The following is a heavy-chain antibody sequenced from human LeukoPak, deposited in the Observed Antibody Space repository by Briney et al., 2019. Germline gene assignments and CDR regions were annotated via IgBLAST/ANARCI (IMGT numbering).Heavy chain of an antibody. CDR1: GFTFSSYA. V-gene: IGHV3-23*01. CDR2: ISDSGGST. Sequence: GGSLRLSCAASGFTFSSYAMSWVRQAPGKGLEWVSLISDSGGSTYYADSVKGRFTISRDNSKNTLSLQMNSLGADDTAVYYCAKGKGSSISCSDYWGQGTLVTVSS. J-gene: IGHJ4*02. D-gene: IGHD2-2*01. CDR3: AKGKGSSISCSDY.